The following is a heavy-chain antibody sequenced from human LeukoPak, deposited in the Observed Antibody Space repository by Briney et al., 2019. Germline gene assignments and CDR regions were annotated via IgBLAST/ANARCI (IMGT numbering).Heavy chain of an antibody. CDR3: AREENIAVAGIDI. Sequence: SETLSLTCAVYGGSFSGYYWSWGRQPPGKGLEWVGEINHSGSTNYNPSPKSRGTISVYTSKNQFSLKLSSVTAADTAVYYCAREENIAVAGIDIWGQGTMVTVSS. CDR2: INHSGST. J-gene: IGHJ3*02. D-gene: IGHD6-19*01. V-gene: IGHV4-34*01. CDR1: GGSFSGYY.